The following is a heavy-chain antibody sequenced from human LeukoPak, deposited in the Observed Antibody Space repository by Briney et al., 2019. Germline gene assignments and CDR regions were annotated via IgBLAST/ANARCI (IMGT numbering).Heavy chain of an antibody. V-gene: IGHV1-3*01. Sequence: ASVRVSCTPSGYTFTTYALHWVRQAPGQRIEWMGWINADNGKTEYSQKFQGRVTLTRDTSASTAYMELNSLRSEDTAVYYCARELYDFWTSQTPRDWFDPWGQGTLVTVSS. J-gene: IGHJ5*02. CDR2: INADNGKT. CDR1: GYTFTTYA. CDR3: ARELYDFWTSQTPRDWFDP. D-gene: IGHD3-3*01.